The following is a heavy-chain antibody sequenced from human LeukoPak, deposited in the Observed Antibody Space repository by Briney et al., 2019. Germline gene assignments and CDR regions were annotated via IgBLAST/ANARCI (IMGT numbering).Heavy chain of an antibody. V-gene: IGHV3-33*06. Sequence: GGSLRLSCAASGITFSSYGMHWVRQAPGKGLEWVAVIWYDGSNKYYADSVKGRFTISRDNSKNTLYLQMNSLRAEDTAVYYCAKDRVPFSGWYYMDVWGKGTTVTVSS. CDR2: IWYDGSNK. D-gene: IGHD6-25*01. J-gene: IGHJ6*03. CDR1: GITFSSYG. CDR3: AKDRVPFSGWYYMDV.